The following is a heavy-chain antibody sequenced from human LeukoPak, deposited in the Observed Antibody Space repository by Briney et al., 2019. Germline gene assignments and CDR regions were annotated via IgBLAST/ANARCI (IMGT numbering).Heavy chain of an antibody. CDR3: ARELLCIGESYHAFDI. J-gene: IGHJ3*02. CDR1: GFTFSSYG. D-gene: IGHD3-10*01. V-gene: IGHV3-7*01. Sequence: PGGSLRLSCAASGFTFSSYGMSWVRQAPGKGLEWVADINQGGSGKYYVDSVKGRFTISRDNAKNSLYLQMNSLRAEDTAVYYCARELLCIGESYHAFDIWGQGAMVTVSS. CDR2: INQGGSGK.